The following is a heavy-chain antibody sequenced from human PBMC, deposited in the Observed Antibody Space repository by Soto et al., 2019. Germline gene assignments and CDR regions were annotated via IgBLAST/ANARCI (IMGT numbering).Heavy chain of an antibody. CDR3: ARESYSSSSYFDN. CDR2: INSDGSSA. J-gene: IGHJ4*02. V-gene: IGHV3-74*01. Sequence: EVQLVESGGGLVQPGGSLRLSCAASGFTFSRHWMHWVRQAPGKGLVWVSRINSDGSSATYADSVKGRFTFSRDNAKNTLYLQMNSLRAEDTAVYYCARESYSSSSYFDNWGQGTLVTVSS. D-gene: IGHD6-6*01. CDR1: GFTFSRHW.